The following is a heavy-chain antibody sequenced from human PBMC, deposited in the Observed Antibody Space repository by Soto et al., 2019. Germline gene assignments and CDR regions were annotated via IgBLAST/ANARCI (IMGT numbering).Heavy chain of an antibody. CDR2: ISYDGSNK. Sequence: VGSLRLSCAASGFTFSSYGMHWVRQAPGKGLEWVAVISYDGSNKYYADSVKGRFTISRDNSKNTLYLQMNSLRAEDTAVYYCAKAADVLSSGYLDYWGQGTLVTVSS. D-gene: IGHD3-22*01. V-gene: IGHV3-30*18. CDR3: AKAADVLSSGYLDY. CDR1: GFTFSSYG. J-gene: IGHJ4*02.